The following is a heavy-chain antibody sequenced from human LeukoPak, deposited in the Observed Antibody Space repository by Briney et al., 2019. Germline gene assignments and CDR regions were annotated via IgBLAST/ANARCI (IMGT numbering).Heavy chain of an antibody. D-gene: IGHD3-3*01. CDR2: VNHSGSS. CDR3: ARGGKQFFEVTDKGFDY. Sequence: SETLSLTCAVYGGSFSGYYWSWIRQPPGKGLEWIGEVNHSGSSNYNPSLKSRVTFSLDTSKSQFSLKLRSATAADTAVYYCARGGKQFFEVTDKGFDYWGQGTPVTVSS. V-gene: IGHV4-34*01. J-gene: IGHJ4*02. CDR1: GGSFSGYY.